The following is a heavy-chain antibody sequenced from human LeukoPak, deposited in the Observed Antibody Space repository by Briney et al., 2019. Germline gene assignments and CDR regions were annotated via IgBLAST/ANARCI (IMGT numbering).Heavy chain of an antibody. V-gene: IGHV3-49*03. CDR3: SRAWGYDYVWGSYYY. CDR2: IRSKAYGGTT. J-gene: IGHJ4*02. CDR1: GFAFGDYA. Sequence: GGSLRLSCTASGFAFGDYAISWFRQAPGKGLEWVGFIRSKAYGGTTEYAAAVKGRFTISRDDSKSIAYLQMNSLKTEDTAVYYCSRAWGYDYVWGSYYYWGQGTLVTVSS. D-gene: IGHD3-16*01.